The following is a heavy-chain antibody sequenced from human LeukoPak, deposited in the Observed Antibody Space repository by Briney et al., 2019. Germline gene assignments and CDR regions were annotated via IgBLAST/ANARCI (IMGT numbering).Heavy chain of an antibody. D-gene: IGHD4-23*01. CDR3: ARGLLRAAVTPLGMDV. J-gene: IGHJ6*02. V-gene: IGHV4-34*01. Sequence: SETLSLTCTVSGGSISSYYWSWIRQPPGKGLGWIGEINHSGSTNYNPSLKSRVTISVDTSKNQFSLKLSSVTAADTAVYYCARGLLRAAVTPLGMDVWGQGTTVTVSS. CDR1: GGSISSYY. CDR2: INHSGST.